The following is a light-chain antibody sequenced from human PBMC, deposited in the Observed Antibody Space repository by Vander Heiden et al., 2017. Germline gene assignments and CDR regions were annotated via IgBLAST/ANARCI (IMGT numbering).Light chain of an antibody. CDR2: KAS. V-gene: IGKV1-5*03. J-gene: IGKJ2*01. CDR1: QSISSW. Sequence: DIHKTPSPSTLSAAVVDRVTITCRVSQSISSWLAWYQQKPGKAPKLLIYKASSLESGVPSRFSGSGSGTEFTLTISSVQPDDVATYYCQQYNSDPYTFGQGTKLEIK. CDR3: QQYNSDPYT.